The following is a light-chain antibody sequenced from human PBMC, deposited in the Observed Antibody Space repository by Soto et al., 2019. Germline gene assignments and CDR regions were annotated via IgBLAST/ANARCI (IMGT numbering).Light chain of an antibody. CDR3: QHYNGYPYT. J-gene: IGKJ2*01. Sequence: DIQMTQSPAPLSASLGDRVTITCRASQSIDNWLAWYQQKPGKAPQLLIYDASRGKTGVPSRFTASGSGTEFTLTINTLQADDSATYFCQHYNGYPYTFGPGTKVEIK. CDR2: DAS. V-gene: IGKV1-5*01. CDR1: QSIDNW.